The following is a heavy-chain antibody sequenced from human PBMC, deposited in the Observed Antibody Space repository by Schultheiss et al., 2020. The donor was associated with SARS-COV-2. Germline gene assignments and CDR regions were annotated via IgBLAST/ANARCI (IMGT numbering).Heavy chain of an antibody. CDR3: AREGRADYYDSSGYYYWFDP. J-gene: IGHJ5*02. D-gene: IGHD3-22*01. CDR2: IYYSGST. Sequence: SETLSLTCTVSGGSISGGGYYWSWIRQPPGKGLEWVVYIYYSGSTNYNPSLKSRVTISVDTSKNQFSLKLSSVTAADTAVYYCAREGRADYYDSSGYYYWFDPWGQGTLVTVSS. CDR1: GGSISGGGYY. V-gene: IGHV4-61*08.